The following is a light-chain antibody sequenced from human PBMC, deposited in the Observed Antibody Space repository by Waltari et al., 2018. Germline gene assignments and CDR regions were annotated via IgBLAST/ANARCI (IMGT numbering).Light chain of an antibody. CDR3: QSYDSTLNGVV. CDR1: SSNLGDRYY. V-gene: IGLV1-40*01. Sequence: QSVLTQTPSVSGAPGQTVTISCTGSSSNLGDRYYVQCYQCLPGSAPTPLIHANNNRPSGVPDRFSGSKSGTSASLTITWLQAEDEADYYCQSYDSTLNGVVFGGGTKLTVL. CDR2: ANN. J-gene: IGLJ2*01.